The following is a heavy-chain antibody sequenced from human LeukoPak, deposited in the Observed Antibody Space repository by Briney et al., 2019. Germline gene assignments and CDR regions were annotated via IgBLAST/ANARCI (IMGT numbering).Heavy chain of an antibody. CDR2: IIPIFGTA. J-gene: IGHJ4*02. CDR1: GGTFSSYA. V-gene: IGHV1-69*05. CDR3: ARADHGRGGVFDY. Sequence: GASVKVSCKASGGTFSSYAISWVRQAPGQGLEWMGGIIPIFGTANYAQKFQGRVTITTDESTSTAYMELSSLRSEDTAVYYCARADHGRGGVFDYWGQGTLATVSS. D-gene: IGHD2-8*01.